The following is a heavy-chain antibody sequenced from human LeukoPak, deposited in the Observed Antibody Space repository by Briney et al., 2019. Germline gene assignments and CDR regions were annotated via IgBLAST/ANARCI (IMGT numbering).Heavy chain of an antibody. CDR3: AKVLFDGDYDFDY. J-gene: IGHJ4*02. V-gene: IGHV3-43*01. Sequence: GGSLRLSCAASGFTFDDYAMHWVRQAPGKGLEWVSLISWDGGSTYYADSVKGRFTISRDNSKNTLYLQMNSLRREDTAVYYCAKVLFDGDYDFDYWGQGTLVAVSS. CDR2: ISWDGGST. D-gene: IGHD4-17*01. CDR1: GFTFDDYA.